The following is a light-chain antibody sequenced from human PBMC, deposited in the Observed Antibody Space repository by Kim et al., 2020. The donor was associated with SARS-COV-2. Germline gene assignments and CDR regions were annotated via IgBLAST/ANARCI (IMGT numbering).Light chain of an antibody. V-gene: IGLV6-57*03. CDR3: QSSDSSNRDGV. CDR2: RDN. CDR1: GGSNTSNY. Sequence: VTVASSRSGGSNTSNYVQWSQQQPRRAPTPLIYRDNQTPSGFPGRFSGSVDSSSTSASLTISGLKTEDEADYYCQSSDSSNRDGVFGGGTQLTVL. J-gene: IGLJ3*02.